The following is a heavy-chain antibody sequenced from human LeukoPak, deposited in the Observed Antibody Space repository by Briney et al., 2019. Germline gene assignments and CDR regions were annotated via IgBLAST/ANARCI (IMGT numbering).Heavy chain of an antibody. CDR1: GYTITDFF. D-gene: IGHD3-10*02. Sequence: ASVKVSCKASGYTITDFFLQWVRQAPGQGLEWMGWIHPNSGDTNYAQKFQGRVTLTRDTSISTAYMELSRLRSDDTAVYYCARHDDNVRAVDVWGQGTTVTVSS. J-gene: IGHJ6*02. V-gene: IGHV1-2*02. CDR2: IHPNSGDT. CDR3: ARHDDNVRAVDV.